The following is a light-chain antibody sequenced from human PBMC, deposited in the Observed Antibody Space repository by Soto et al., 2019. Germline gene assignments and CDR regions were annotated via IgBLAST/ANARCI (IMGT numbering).Light chain of an antibody. J-gene: IGLJ1*01. CDR2: DVN. CDR3: SSYSSTSTYV. V-gene: IGLV2-14*03. CDR1: SSDLGTYNY. Sequence: QSALTQPASVSGSPGQSITISCTGSSSDLGTYNYVSWYQQHPGKAPKLMIYDVNDRPSGVSNRFSGSKSGNTASLTISGLQAEDEADYYCSSYSSTSTYVFVTGTKLTVL.